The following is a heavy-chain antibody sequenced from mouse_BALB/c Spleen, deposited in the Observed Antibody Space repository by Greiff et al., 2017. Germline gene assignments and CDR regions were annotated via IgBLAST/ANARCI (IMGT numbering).Heavy chain of an antibody. CDR2: ISYDGSN. D-gene: IGHD2-4*01. J-gene: IGHJ2*01. Sequence: EVKLMESGPGLVKPSQSLSLTCSVTGYSITSGYYWNWIRQFPGNKLEWMGYISYDGSNNYNPSLKNRISITRDTSKNQFFLKLNSVTTEDTATYYCAREGIYYDSLYYFDYWGQGTTLTVSS. CDR3: AREGIYYDSLYYFDY. CDR1: GYSITSGYY. V-gene: IGHV3-6*02.